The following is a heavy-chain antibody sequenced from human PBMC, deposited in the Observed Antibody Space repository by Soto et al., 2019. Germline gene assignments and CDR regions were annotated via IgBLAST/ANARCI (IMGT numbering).Heavy chain of an antibody. V-gene: IGHV1-69*01. Sequence: QVLMVQSGAEVKKPGSSVKVSCRAGRGSFSASGFSWVRQAPGQGLEWVGGFIPIFGTAQYAQKFQDRVTVTADESTNTVYMELSSLRSEDTAVYYCARSGYSYGPNIDWGQGTLVTVSS. CDR1: RGSFSASG. D-gene: IGHD5-18*01. CDR2: FIPIFGTA. J-gene: IGHJ4*02. CDR3: ARSGYSYGPNID.